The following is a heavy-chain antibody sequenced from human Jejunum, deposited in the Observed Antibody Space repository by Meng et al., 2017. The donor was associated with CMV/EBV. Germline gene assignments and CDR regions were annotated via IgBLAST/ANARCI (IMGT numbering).Heavy chain of an antibody. CDR2: LIPIVGQP. J-gene: IGHJ4*02. Sequence: NASGVTFCIHSITGVPQSSVQCIEWIGRLIPIVGQPPYPQKFQGRVTIPADKSTSTAYIDLTSLRSEDTAVYYCATLYDTLPCYDSWCQGTLVTVSS. CDR1: GVTFCIHS. V-gene: IGHV1-69*02. D-gene: IGHD3-9*01. CDR3: ATLYDTLPCYDS.